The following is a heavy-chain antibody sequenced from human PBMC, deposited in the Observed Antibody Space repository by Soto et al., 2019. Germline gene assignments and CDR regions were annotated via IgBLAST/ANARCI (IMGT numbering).Heavy chain of an antibody. D-gene: IGHD4-17*01. CDR1: GFIFSTYG. CDR2: ISNDGSNK. CDR3: AKDGDDYGDYGQLTNDVFGV. V-gene: IGHV3-30*18. Sequence: QVQLVESGGGVVQPGRSLRLSCAASGFIFSTYGVHWVRQAPGKGLEWVAVISNDGSNKYFADSVKGRFTISRDNSKDMMYLQMNSLRPEDTAVYFCAKDGDDYGDYGQLTNDVFGVWGQGTMVTVSS. J-gene: IGHJ3*01.